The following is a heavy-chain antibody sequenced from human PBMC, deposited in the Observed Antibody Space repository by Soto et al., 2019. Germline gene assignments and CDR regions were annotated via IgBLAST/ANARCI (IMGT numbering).Heavy chain of an antibody. CDR2: ISSSSSYI. V-gene: IGHV3-21*01. Sequence: GGSLRLSCAASGFTFSSYSMNWVRQAPGKGLEWVSSISSSSSYIYYADSVKGRFTISRDNAKNSLYLQMNSLRAEDTAVYYCASGTEDYDILTGYYRRDYYYYMDVWGKGTTVTVSS. CDR1: GFTFSSYS. J-gene: IGHJ6*03. D-gene: IGHD3-9*01. CDR3: ASGTEDYDILTGYYRRDYYYYMDV.